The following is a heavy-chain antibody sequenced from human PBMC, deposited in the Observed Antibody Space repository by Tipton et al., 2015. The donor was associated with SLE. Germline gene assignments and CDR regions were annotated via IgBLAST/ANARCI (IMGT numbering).Heavy chain of an antibody. D-gene: IGHD1-26*01. V-gene: IGHV1-46*01. CDR2: INPSGGST. J-gene: IGHJ3*02. CDR3: ARSTWYSGHHDAFDI. CDR1: GYTFTSYY. Sequence: QSGAEVKKPGASVKVSCKASGYTFTSYYMHWVRQAPGQGLEWMGIINPSGGSTSYAQKFQGRFTISRDNAKNSLYLQMNSLRAEDTAVYYCARSTWYSGHHDAFDIWGQGTMVTVSS.